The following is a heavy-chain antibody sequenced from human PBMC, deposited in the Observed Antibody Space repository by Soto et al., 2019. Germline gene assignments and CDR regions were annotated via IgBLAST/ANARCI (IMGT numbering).Heavy chain of an antibody. CDR3: ARVLRGYRNAIALNWFDP. D-gene: IGHD5-18*01. CDR2: ISYSGST. Sequence: QVQLQESGPGLVKPSQTLSLTCTVSGGSISSGGYYWSWIRQHPGKGLEWIGYISYSGSTYYNPSLNSRVTISVDTSKNQFSLKLSSVTAADTAVDYCARVLRGYRNAIALNWFDPWGQGTLVTVSS. V-gene: IGHV4-31*03. CDR1: GGSISSGGYY. J-gene: IGHJ5*02.